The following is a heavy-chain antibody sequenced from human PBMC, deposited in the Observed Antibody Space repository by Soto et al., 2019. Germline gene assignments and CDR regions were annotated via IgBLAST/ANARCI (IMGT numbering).Heavy chain of an antibody. CDR1: GYSFTSYW. CDR2: IYPGDSDT. D-gene: IGHD3-22*01. CDR3: ACPRKVSGYYAAFDI. V-gene: IGHV5-51*01. Sequence: RGESLKISCKGSGYSFTSYWIGWVRQMPGKGLEWMGIIYPGDSDTRYSASFQGQVTISADKSISTAYLQWSSLKASDTAMYYCACPRKVSGYYAAFDIWGQGTMVTVSS. J-gene: IGHJ3*02.